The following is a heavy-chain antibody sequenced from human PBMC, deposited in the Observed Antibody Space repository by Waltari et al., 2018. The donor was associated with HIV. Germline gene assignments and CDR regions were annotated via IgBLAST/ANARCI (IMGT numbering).Heavy chain of an antibody. CDR1: GYIFTNYV. V-gene: IGHV1-18*03. Sequence: QVHLVQSGAEVKMPGASVRVSCKTSGYIFTNYVVSWVRQAPGQGLEWLGWISGYNANTNYAQRLQGRVTLTTDTSTSTAYMELRSLRSDDMAVYYCARGLGGSYYYGVDVWGQGTTVTVS. CDR2: ISGYNANT. J-gene: IGHJ6*02. CDR3: ARGLGGSYYYGVDV.